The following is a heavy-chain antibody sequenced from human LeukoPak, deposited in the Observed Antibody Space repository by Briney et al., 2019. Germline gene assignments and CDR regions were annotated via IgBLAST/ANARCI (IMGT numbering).Heavy chain of an antibody. V-gene: IGHV3-7*01. CDR1: RFTFRNNW. Sequence: PGGSLRLSCAASRFTFRNNWMSWVRQAPGKGLEWVANIKQDGSEKNYVDSVKGRFIISRDNAKNSLYLQMNSLRAEDTAVYYCARDGNSLPAFDIWGQGTMVTVSS. CDR3: ARDGNSLPAFDI. J-gene: IGHJ3*02. CDR2: IKQDGSEK. D-gene: IGHD6-13*01.